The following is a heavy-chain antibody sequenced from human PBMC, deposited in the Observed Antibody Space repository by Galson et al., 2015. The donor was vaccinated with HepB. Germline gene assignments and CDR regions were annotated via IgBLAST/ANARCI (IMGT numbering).Heavy chain of an antibody. Sequence: SLRLSCAASGFALSNYGMNWVRQAPGKGLEWVSGFGTSGDKTSYADSVKGRFTISRYNSRNTLYLQMNSLRAEDTAVYYCAKRLFVPTDCWGQGTLVTVSS. CDR1: GFALSNYG. CDR3: AKRLFVPTDC. CDR2: FGTSGDKT. V-gene: IGHV3-23*01. J-gene: IGHJ4*02.